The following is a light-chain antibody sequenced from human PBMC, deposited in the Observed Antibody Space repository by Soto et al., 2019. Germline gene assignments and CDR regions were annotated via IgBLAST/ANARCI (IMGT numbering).Light chain of an antibody. CDR1: HFVGSS. CDR3: QQYGSSPWT. Sequence: EIVLTQYPATLSLSPGERATLSCRASHFVGSSVAWYQQKPGQAPRLLIYGASSRATGIPDRFSGSGSGTDFTLTISRLEPEDFAVYYCQQYGSSPWTFGQGTKVAI. V-gene: IGKV3-20*01. CDR2: GAS. J-gene: IGKJ1*01.